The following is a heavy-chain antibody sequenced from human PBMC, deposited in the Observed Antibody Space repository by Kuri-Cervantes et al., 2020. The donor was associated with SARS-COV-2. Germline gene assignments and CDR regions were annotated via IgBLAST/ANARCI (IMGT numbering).Heavy chain of an antibody. CDR1: GGSISSHY. V-gene: IGHV4-59*11. J-gene: IGHJ4*02. CDR2: IYYSGST. D-gene: IGHD6-19*01. Sequence: ESLKISCTVSGGSISSHYWSWIRQPPGKGLEWIGYIYYSGSTNYNPSLKSRVTISVDTSKNQFSLKLSSVTAADTAVYYCARDIAVAGTGFDYWGQGTLVTVSS. CDR3: ARDIAVAGTGFDY.